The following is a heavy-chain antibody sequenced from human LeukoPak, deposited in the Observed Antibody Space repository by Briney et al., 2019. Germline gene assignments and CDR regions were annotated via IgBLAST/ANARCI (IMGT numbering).Heavy chain of an antibody. J-gene: IGHJ4*02. CDR3: ARGNTAMVPYFDY. CDR1: GGSISSSSYY. V-gene: IGHV4-39*07. Sequence: RSSETLSLTCTVSGGSISSSSYYWGWIRQPPGKGLEWIGSIYYSGSTYYNPSLKSRVTISVDTSKNQFSLKLSSVTAADTAVYYCARGNTAMVPYFDYWGQGTLVTVSS. CDR2: IYYSGST. D-gene: IGHD5-18*01.